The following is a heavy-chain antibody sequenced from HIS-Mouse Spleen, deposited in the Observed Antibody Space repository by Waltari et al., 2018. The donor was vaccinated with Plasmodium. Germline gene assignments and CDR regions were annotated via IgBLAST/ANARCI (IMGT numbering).Heavy chain of an antibody. J-gene: IGHJ2*01. Sequence: EVQLVESGGGLVQPGGSLRLSCAASGFTFSSYWMSWLRQAPGKGLEWVANIKQDGSEKDHVYSVKGRFTISRDNAKTSLYLQMNRLRAEDTAVYYCARSWYWYFALWGRGTLVTVSS. D-gene: IGHD6-13*01. CDR2: IKQDGSEK. V-gene: IGHV3-7*01. CDR3: ARSWYWYFAL. CDR1: GFTFSSYW.